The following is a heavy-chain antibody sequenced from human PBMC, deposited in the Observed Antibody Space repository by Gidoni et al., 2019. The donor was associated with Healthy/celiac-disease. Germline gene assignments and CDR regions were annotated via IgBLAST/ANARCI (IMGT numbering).Heavy chain of an antibody. CDR1: GFTLCSHW. CDR3: GEERGAWIQIWLPNHHHDL. CDR2: KKQDGSEK. J-gene: IGHJ4*02. Sequence: EVQLVESGGGVVQPGGSLRLSCAASGFTLCSHWISWGRQAPGKGRGGVAEKKQDGSEKNYVDYVKGRFTISRNNAKNSLKLKMNSLRAEHTAVYYCGEERGAWIQIWLPNHHHDLWGQGTLVTVSS. D-gene: IGHD5-18*01. V-gene: IGHV3-7*03.